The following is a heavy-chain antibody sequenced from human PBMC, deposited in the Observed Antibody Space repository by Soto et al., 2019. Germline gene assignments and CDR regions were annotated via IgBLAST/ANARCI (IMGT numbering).Heavy chain of an antibody. J-gene: IGHJ5*02. Sequence: GGSLRLSCAASGFTFSSYGIHWVRQAPGKGLEWVAVISYDGSNKYYADSVKGRFTISRDNSKNTLYLQMNSLRAEDTAVYYCTRDASRDSSARGWFDPWGPGTLVTVSS. CDR1: GFTFSSYG. V-gene: IGHV3-30*03. CDR3: TRDASRDSSARGWFDP. D-gene: IGHD6-13*01. CDR2: ISYDGSNK.